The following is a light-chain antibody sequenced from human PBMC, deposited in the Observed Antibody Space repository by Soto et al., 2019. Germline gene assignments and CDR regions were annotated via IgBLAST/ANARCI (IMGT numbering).Light chain of an antibody. CDR2: DAS. CDR1: QSISSW. CDR3: QQYNSYSGT. V-gene: IGKV1-5*01. J-gene: IGKJ1*01. Sequence: EIQRTQSPSTLSASVGYRVTITCGASQSISSWLAWYQQKQGKAPKLLIYDASSLESGVPSRFSGSGSGTECTLTVSSLKNDDFATYYCQQYNSYSGTFGQGTKVDIK.